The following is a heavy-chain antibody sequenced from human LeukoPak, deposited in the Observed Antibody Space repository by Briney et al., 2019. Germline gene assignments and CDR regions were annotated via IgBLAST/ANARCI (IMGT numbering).Heavy chain of an antibody. CDR3: ARCRYSSMLGAYYYGMDV. D-gene: IGHD5-18*01. Sequence: ASVKVSCKASGYTFTGYYMHWVRQAPGQGLEWMGWINPNSGGTNYAQKFQGWVTMTRDTSISTAYMELSRLGSDDTAVYYCARCRYSSMLGAYYYGMDVWGQGTTVTVSS. J-gene: IGHJ6*02. CDR2: INPNSGGT. CDR1: GYTFTGYY. V-gene: IGHV1-2*04.